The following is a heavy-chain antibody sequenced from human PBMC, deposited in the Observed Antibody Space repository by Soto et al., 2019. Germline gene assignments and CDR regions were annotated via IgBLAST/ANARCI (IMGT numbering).Heavy chain of an antibody. CDR2: IWYDGSNK. J-gene: IGHJ6*02. CDR1: GFTFSSYG. Sequence: PGGSLRLSCAASGFTFSSYGMHWVRQAPGKGLEWVAVIWYDGSNKYYADSVKGRSTISRDNSKNTLYLQMNSLRAEDTAAYYCARVPISWYLYYGMDVWGQGTTVTVSS. CDR3: ARVPISWYLYYGMDV. V-gene: IGHV3-33*01. D-gene: IGHD6-13*01.